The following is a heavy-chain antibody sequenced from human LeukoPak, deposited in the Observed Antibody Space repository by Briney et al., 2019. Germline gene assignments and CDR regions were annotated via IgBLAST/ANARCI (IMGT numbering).Heavy chain of an antibody. V-gene: IGHV4-39*07. CDR3: ARDKGYDAYNWFDP. CDR2: IYYSGNT. CDR1: GGSISSSNYY. D-gene: IGHD5-12*01. J-gene: IGHJ5*02. Sequence: SETLSLTCSVSGGSISSSNYYWGWIRQPPGKGLEWIGSIYYSGNTFYNPSLKSRVTISVDTSKNQLSLRVTSVTAADTAVYYCARDKGYDAYNWFDPWGQGALVTVSS.